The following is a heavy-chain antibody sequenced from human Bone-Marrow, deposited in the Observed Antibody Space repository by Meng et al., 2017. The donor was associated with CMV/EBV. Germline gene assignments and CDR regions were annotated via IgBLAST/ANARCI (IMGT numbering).Heavy chain of an antibody. Sequence: GGSLRLSCAASGFTFSSYAMNWVRQAPGKGLEWVSAISGSGDSTYYADSVKGRFTISRDNSKNTLYLQMNSLRAEDTAVYYCARGLNHKDNVFLWFGDPWGQGTLVTVSS. CDR1: GFTFSSYA. V-gene: IGHV3-23*01. CDR2: ISGSGDST. J-gene: IGHJ5*02. D-gene: IGHD3-10*01. CDR3: ARGLNHKDNVFLWFGDP.